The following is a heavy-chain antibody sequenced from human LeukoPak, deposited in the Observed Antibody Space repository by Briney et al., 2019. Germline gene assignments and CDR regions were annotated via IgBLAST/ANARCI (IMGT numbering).Heavy chain of an antibody. CDR3: ARESNYHGSGTGWFDP. V-gene: IGHV4-30-4*07. CDR2: IYYSGST. D-gene: IGHD3-10*01. Sequence: SQTLSLTCAVSGVSIRSGGYSWSWIRQPPGKGLEWIGYIYYSGSTYYNPSLKSRVTISVDTFKNQFSLKLSSVTAADTALYYCARESNYHGSGTGWFDPWGQGTLVTVSS. J-gene: IGHJ5*02. CDR1: GVSIRSGGYS.